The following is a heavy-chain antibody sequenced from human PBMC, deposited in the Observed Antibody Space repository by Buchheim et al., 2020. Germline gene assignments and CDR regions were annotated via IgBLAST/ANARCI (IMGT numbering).Heavy chain of an antibody. D-gene: IGHD3-3*01. CDR1: GDSFSTCY. Sequence: QVQLQESGPGLVKPSETLSLTCTVSGDSFSTCYWSWLRQPPGGGLEWIGYISDSGSTNYNPSLRSRITMSADASKKHFPLRLTSVSAADTAVYYCARDSPVALGWPYFDYWGHGTL. CDR2: ISDSGST. CDR3: ARDSPVALGWPYFDY. V-gene: IGHV4-59*01. J-gene: IGHJ4*01.